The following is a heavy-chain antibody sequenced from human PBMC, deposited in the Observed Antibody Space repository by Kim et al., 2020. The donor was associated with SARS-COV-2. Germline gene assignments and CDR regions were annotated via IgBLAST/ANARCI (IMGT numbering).Heavy chain of an antibody. V-gene: IGHV3-53*01. CDR3: ARDMATTGGY. D-gene: IGHD1-1*01. Sequence: STSYADSVKCPFTISRDNSKTTLYLQMNSLRAADTAVYYCARDMATTGGYWGQGTLVTVSS. J-gene: IGHJ4*02. CDR2: ST.